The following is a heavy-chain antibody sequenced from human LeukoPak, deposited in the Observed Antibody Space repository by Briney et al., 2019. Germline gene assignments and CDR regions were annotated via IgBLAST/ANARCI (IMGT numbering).Heavy chain of an antibody. CDR3: ATWDIVATIPSYFDY. Sequence: GGSLRLSCAASGFTFSSYSMNWVRQAPGKGLEWVSYISSSSSTIYYADSVKGRFTISRDNAKNSLYLQMNSLRAENTAVYYCATWDIVATIPSYFDYWGQGTLVTVSS. J-gene: IGHJ4*02. CDR1: GFTFSSYS. D-gene: IGHD5-12*01. V-gene: IGHV3-48*01. CDR2: ISSSSSTI.